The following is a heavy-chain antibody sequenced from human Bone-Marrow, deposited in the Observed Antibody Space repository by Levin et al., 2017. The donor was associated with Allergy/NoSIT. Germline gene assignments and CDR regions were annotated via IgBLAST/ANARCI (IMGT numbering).Heavy chain of an antibody. CDR3: ARGGDGYNFKGVLDS. CDR2: IWHDGSNK. V-gene: IGHV3-33*01. Sequence: GGSLRLSCAASGFTFSTFGMHWVRQGPGKGLEWVAVIWHDGSNKYYGDSMKGRFTISRDNSKNTLYLQMNSLRDEDTAVYYCARGGDGYNFKGVLDSWGQGTLVIVSS. CDR1: GFTFSTFG. J-gene: IGHJ4*02. D-gene: IGHD5-24*01.